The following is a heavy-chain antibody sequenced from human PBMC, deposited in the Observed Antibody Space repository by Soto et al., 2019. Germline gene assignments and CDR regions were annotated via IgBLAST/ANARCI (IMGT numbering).Heavy chain of an antibody. Sequence: GGSLRLSCAASGFTFSSYAMSWVRQAPGKGLEWVSAISGSGGSTYYADSVKGRFTIYRDNSKNKLYLQMNSLRAEDTAVYYCAKDNWNYDAFDIWGQGTMVTVSS. V-gene: IGHV3-23*01. CDR3: AKDNWNYDAFDI. CDR2: ISGSGGST. CDR1: GFTFSSYA. D-gene: IGHD1-7*01. J-gene: IGHJ3*02.